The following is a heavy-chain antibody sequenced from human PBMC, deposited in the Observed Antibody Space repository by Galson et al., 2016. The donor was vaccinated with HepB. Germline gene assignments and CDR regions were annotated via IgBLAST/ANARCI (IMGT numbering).Heavy chain of an antibody. CDR3: TRDDSYGLDV. J-gene: IGHJ6*02. CDR2: INADGTST. V-gene: IGHV3-74*01. CDR1: GFTFSSYA. Sequence: SLRLSCAASGFTFSSYAMTWVRQVPGKGLEWVSYINADGTSTTYADSVKGRFTISRDNAKNTVHLQMNSLRAEDTAIYYCTRDDSYGLDVWGQGTTVTVSS. D-gene: IGHD2-21*02.